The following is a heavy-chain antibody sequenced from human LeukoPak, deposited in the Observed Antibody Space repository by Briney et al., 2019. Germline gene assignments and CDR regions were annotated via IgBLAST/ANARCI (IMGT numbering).Heavy chain of an antibody. V-gene: IGHV3-30*18. Sequence: GGSLRLSCAASGFTFSSYGMPWVRQAPGKGLEWVAVISYDGSNKYYADSVKGRFTISRDNSKNTLYLQMNSLRAEDTAVYYCAKDPIRYYGSGSYKLGYYFDYWGQGTLVTVSS. CDR3: AKDPIRYYGSGSYKLGYYFDY. J-gene: IGHJ4*02. CDR2: ISYDGSNK. CDR1: GFTFSSYG. D-gene: IGHD3-10*01.